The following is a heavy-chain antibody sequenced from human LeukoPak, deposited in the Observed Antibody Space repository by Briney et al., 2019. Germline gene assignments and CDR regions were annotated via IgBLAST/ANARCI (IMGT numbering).Heavy chain of an antibody. CDR2: INHSGST. CDR1: GGSFSGYY. D-gene: IGHD3-22*01. Sequence: PSETLSLTCAVYGGSFSGYYWSWIRQPPGKGLEWIGEINHSGSTNYNPSLRSRVTISVDKAKNQFSLKLSSVTAADTAVYYCARGARIVVEEWGYFDLWGRGTLVTVSS. CDR3: ARGARIVVEEWGYFDL. V-gene: IGHV4-34*01. J-gene: IGHJ2*01.